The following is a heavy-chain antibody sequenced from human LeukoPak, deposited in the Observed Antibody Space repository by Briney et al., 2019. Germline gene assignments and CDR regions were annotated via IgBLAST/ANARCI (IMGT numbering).Heavy chain of an antibody. V-gene: IGHV3-30*18. J-gene: IGHJ3*02. CDR2: ISYDGSNK. CDR3: ANWDGDKSAYDT. Sequence: PGGSLRLSCAASGFTFRNYGMHWVRQAPGKGLEWMTHISYDGSNKYYRESVKGRFTISRDNSKNMLYLQMDSLRPEDTAVYYCANWDGDKSAYDTWGQGTMVIVSS. CDR1: GFTFRNYG. D-gene: IGHD3-10*01.